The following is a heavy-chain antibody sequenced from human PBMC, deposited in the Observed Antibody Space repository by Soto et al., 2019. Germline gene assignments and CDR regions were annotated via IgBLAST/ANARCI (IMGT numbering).Heavy chain of an antibody. CDR2: ISAYNGNT. J-gene: IGHJ5*02. D-gene: IGHD5-18*01. CDR3: ARVGNRIQLWFRWRNWFDP. Sequence: GASVKVSCKASGYTFTSYGISWVRQAPGQGLEWMGWISAYNGNTNYAQKLQGRVTMTTDTSTSTAYMELRSLRSDDTAVYYCARVGNRIQLWFRWRNWFDPWGQGTLVTVSS. CDR1: GYTFTSYG. V-gene: IGHV1-18*01.